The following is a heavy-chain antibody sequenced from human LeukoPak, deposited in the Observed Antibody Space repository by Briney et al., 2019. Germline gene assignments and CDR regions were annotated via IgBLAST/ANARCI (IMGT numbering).Heavy chain of an antibody. D-gene: IGHD6-19*01. J-gene: IGHJ4*02. V-gene: IGHV3-11*05. Sequence: GGSLRLSCAASGFTFSDYYMSWIRQAPGKGLEWVSYISSSSSYTNYADSVKGRFTISRDNAKNSLYLQMNSLRAEDTALYHCAREVAVAGELDYWGQGTLVTVSS. CDR3: AREVAVAGELDY. CDR2: ISSSSSYT. CDR1: GFTFSDYY.